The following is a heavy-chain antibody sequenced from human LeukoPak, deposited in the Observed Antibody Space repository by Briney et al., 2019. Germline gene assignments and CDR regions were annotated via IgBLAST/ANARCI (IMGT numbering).Heavy chain of an antibody. J-gene: IGHJ4*02. D-gene: IGHD6-19*01. Sequence: GGSLSLSCAASGFPFSGYIMNCVRQAPGKGLEWVSFIGTSGNTIYYADSVKGRFTVSRDNAKNSLYLQMNSLRAEDTAVYYCARDQWLDYWGQGTLVTVSS. CDR1: GFPFSGYI. V-gene: IGHV3-48*01. CDR3: ARDQWLDY. CDR2: IGTSGNTI.